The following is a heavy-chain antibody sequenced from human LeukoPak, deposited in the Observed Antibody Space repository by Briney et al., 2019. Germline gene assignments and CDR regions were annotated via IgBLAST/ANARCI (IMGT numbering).Heavy chain of an antibody. Sequence: PSETLSLTCTVSGGSVSSGSYYWSWIRQPPGKGLEWIGYIYYSGSTNYNPSLKSRVTISVDTSKNQFSLKLSSVTAADTAVYYCARHGLGGYYLDYWGQGTLVTISS. CDR1: GGSVSSGSYY. CDR3: ARHGLGGYYLDY. J-gene: IGHJ4*02. CDR2: IYYSGST. V-gene: IGHV4-61*01. D-gene: IGHD3-22*01.